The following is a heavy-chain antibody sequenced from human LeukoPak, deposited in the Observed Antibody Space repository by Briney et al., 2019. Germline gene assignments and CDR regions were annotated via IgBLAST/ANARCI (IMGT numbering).Heavy chain of an antibody. J-gene: IGHJ4*02. V-gene: IGHV3-21*01. D-gene: IGHD6-13*01. Sequence: GGSLRLSCAASGFTFSSYEMNWVRQAPGKGLEWVSSISSSSSYIYYADSVKGRFTISRDNAKNSLYLQMNSLRAEDTAVYYCARWGIAAAGTTFDYWGQGTLVTVSS. CDR1: GFTFSSYE. CDR3: ARWGIAAAGTTFDY. CDR2: ISSSSSYI.